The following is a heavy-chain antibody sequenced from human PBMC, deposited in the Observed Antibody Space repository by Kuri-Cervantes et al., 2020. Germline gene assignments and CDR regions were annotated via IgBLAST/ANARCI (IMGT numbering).Heavy chain of an antibody. CDR3: ASGIKQGYYYYGMDV. V-gene: IGHV1-18*01. CDR1: GYTFTSYG. J-gene: IGHJ6*02. D-gene: IGHD2-21*01. Sequence: ASVKVSCKASGYTFTSYGISWVRQAPGQGLEWMGWISAYNGNTNYAQKLQGRVTMTTDTSTSTAYMELRSLRSDDTAVYYCASGIKQGYYYYGMDVRGQGTTVTVSS. CDR2: ISAYNGNT.